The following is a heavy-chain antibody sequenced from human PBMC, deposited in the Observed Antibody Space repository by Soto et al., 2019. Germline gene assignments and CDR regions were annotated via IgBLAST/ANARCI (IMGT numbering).Heavy chain of an antibody. V-gene: IGHV1-8*01. J-gene: IGHJ4*02. CDR3: ARRAETNGWNGFGADKYYFDF. CDR2: MNPNTGNS. D-gene: IGHD1-1*01. CDR1: GYTFTSYD. Sequence: ASVKVSCKASGYTFTSYDIYWVRQATGQGLEWMGWMNPNTGNSAYAQKFQGRVTVTSDTSINTVHMELNSLRSENTAVYYCARRAETNGWNGFGADKYYFDFWGQGTLVTVSS.